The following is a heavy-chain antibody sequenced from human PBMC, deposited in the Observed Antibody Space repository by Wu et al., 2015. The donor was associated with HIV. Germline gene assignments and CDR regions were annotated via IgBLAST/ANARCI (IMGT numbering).Heavy chain of an antibody. J-gene: IGHJ3*02. CDR3: ASLVAVAGGTRNDAFDI. D-gene: IGHD6-19*01. V-gene: IGHV1-2*02. Sequence: QVQLVQSGAEVKKPGASVKVSCKASGYAFTGYYMHWVRQAPGQGLEWMGWINDDTGDTKYAQRFQGRVTMTRDTSISTAYMELRRLRSEDTAVYYCASLVAVAGGTRNDAFDIWGQGTMVTVSS. CDR1: GYAFTGYY. CDR2: INDDTGDT.